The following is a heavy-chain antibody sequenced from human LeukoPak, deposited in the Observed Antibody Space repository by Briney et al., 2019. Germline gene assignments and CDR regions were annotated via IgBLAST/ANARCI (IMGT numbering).Heavy chain of an antibody. D-gene: IGHD2-15*01. CDR3: ARDFGDIVVVVAATSSYLGFPDV. Sequence: GGSLRLSCEASGFTVSSNHMTWVRQAPGKGLEWVSLSHSGGNPYYADSVKGRFTIFRDNSKNTLYLQMNSLRAEDTAVYYCARDFGDIVVVVAATSSYLGFPDVWGKGTTVTVSS. V-gene: IGHV3-53*05. CDR2: SHSGGNP. CDR1: GFTVSSNH. J-gene: IGHJ6*04.